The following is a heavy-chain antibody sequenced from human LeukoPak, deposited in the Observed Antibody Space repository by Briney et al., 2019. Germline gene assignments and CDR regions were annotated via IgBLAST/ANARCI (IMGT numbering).Heavy chain of an antibody. Sequence: KASETLSLTCTVSGGSITIGSYYWTWIRQPAGKGLEWIGRIYTSGSTNYNPSLRSRVTISVDTSKNQFSLRLSSVTAADTAVYYCARGIAMVRGVINDWGQGTLVTVSS. J-gene: IGHJ4*02. CDR2: IYTSGST. V-gene: IGHV4-61*02. D-gene: IGHD3-10*01. CDR1: GGSITIGSYY. CDR3: ARGIAMVRGVIND.